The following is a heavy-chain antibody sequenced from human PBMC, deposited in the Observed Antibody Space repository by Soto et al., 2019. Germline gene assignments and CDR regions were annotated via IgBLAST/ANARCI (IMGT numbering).Heavy chain of an antibody. CDR3: AGYDPLDY. V-gene: IGHV4-31*03. Sequence: SETLSLTCTVSGGSISTGGYYWTWIRQHPGKGLEWIGYIFYSGSTHYNPPLKSRVSISVDTSKNQFSLNLSSVTAEDTAVYYCAGYDPLDYWGQGTLVTVSS. J-gene: IGHJ4*02. CDR1: GGSISTGGYY. CDR2: IFYSGST. D-gene: IGHD5-12*01.